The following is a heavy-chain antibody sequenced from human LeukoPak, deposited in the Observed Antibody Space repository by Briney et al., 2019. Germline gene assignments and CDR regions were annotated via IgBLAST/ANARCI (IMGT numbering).Heavy chain of an antibody. J-gene: IGHJ4*02. CDR3: ARGRIYNSGRPDY. Sequence: SETLSLTCTVSGGSVSSYYWSWIWQPPGKGLECVGYVHSSGDTNYNPSLRNRVTISVDTSKNQFSLKLSSVTAADTAVYYCARGRIYNSGRPDYWGQGTLVTVSS. CDR1: GGSVSSYY. V-gene: IGHV4-59*02. CDR2: VHSSGDT. D-gene: IGHD6-19*01.